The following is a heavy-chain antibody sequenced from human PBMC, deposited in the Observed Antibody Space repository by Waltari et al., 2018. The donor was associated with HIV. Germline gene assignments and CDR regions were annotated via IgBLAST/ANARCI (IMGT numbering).Heavy chain of an antibody. D-gene: IGHD6-19*01. CDR1: GGSFRGYY. J-gene: IGHJ4*02. V-gene: IGHV4-34*01. CDR2: INHSGST. CDR3: AREAVGYSSGWYYFDY. Sequence: QVQLQQWGAGLLKPSETLSLTCAVYGGSFRGYYWSWIRQPPGKGLEWIGEINHSGSTNYNPSLKSRVTISVDTSKNQFSLKLSSVTAADTAVYYCAREAVGYSSGWYYFDYWGQGTLVTVSS.